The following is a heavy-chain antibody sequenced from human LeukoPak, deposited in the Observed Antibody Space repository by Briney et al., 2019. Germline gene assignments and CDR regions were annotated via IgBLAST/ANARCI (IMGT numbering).Heavy chain of an antibody. V-gene: IGHV3-7*04. Sequence: PGGSLRLSCAASGFTFSSYWMNWVRQAPGKGLEWVANIKVDGSEQYYVDSLKGRFTISRDNAKNSLYLQMNSLRAEDTAVYYCARGLAAAGTFDYWGQGTLVTVSS. D-gene: IGHD6-13*01. J-gene: IGHJ4*02. CDR1: GFTFSSYW. CDR3: ARGLAAAGTFDY. CDR2: IKVDGSEQ.